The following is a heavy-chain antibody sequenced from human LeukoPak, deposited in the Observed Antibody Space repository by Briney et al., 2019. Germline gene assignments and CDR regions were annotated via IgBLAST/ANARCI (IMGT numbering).Heavy chain of an antibody. D-gene: IGHD2-2*01. CDR1: GYSFTSYW. V-gene: IGHV5-51*01. CDR2: IYPGDSDT. J-gene: IGHJ4*02. Sequence: GESLKISCKGSGYSFTSYWIGWVRQMPGKGLEWMGIIYPGDSDTRYSPSFQGQVTISADKSISTAYLQWSSLKASDTAMYYCARGASSCSSTGCYPDYWGQGTLVTVSS. CDR3: ARGASSCSSTGCYPDY.